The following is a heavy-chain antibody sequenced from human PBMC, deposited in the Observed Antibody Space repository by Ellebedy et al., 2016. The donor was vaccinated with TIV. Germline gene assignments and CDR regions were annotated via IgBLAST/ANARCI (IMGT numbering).Heavy chain of an antibody. D-gene: IGHD2-2*02. CDR1: GFTFSLYS. V-gene: IGHV3-66*01. Sequence: PGGSLRLSCAASGFTFSLYSMNWVRQAPGKGLEWVSIIYSGGSTYYGDSVKGRFTISRDNSKNTFYLHMNSLRAEDTALYYCAKGYMSPFDYWGQGNLVTVSS. CDR3: AKGYMSPFDY. CDR2: IYSGGST. J-gene: IGHJ4*02.